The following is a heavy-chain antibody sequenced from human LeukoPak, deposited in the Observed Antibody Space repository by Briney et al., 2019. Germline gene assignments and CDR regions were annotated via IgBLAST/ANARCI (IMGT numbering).Heavy chain of an antibody. CDR3: ARVQGYSYGYPDF. CDR2: IYYSGST. V-gene: IGHV4-31*03. Sequence: SQTLSLTCTVSGGSIYSDSNFWSWIRQHPGKGLEWIGYIYYSGSTYYSPSLNSRVTISMDMSKNQFSLNLRSLTAADTAVYYCARVQGYSYGYPDFWGQGILVTVSS. D-gene: IGHD5-18*01. J-gene: IGHJ4*02. CDR1: GGSIYSDSNF.